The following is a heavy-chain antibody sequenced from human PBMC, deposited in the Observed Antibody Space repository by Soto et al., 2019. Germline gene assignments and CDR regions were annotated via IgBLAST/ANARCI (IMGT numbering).Heavy chain of an antibody. J-gene: IGHJ6*02. D-gene: IGHD3-3*01. CDR1: GGTFSSYA. Sequence: SVKVSCKASGGTFSSYAISWVRQAPGQGLEWMGGIIPIFGTANYAQKFQGRVTITADESTSTAYMELSSLRSEDTAVYYCARGTTIFGVVTGPYGMDVWGQGTTVTVSS. CDR3: ARGTTIFGVVTGPYGMDV. V-gene: IGHV1-69*13. CDR2: IIPIFGTA.